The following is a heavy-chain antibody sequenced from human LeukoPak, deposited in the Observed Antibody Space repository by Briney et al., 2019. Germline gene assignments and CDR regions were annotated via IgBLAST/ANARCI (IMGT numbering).Heavy chain of an antibody. CDR3: AADIVVVVAATSVHYHYYMDV. J-gene: IGHJ6*03. V-gene: IGHV4-38-2*01. Sequence: SETLSLTCAVSGYSISSGYYWGWIRQPPGKGLEWIGSIYHSGSTYYNPSLKSRVTISVDTSKNQFSLKLSSVTAADTAVYYCAADIVVVVAATSVHYHYYMDVWGKGTTVIVSS. CDR2: IYHSGST. CDR1: GYSISSGYY. D-gene: IGHD2-15*01.